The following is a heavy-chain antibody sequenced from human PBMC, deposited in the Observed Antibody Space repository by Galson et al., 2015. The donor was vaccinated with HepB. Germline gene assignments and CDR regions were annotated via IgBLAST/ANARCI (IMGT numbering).Heavy chain of an antibody. V-gene: IGHV3-30-3*01. Sequence: SLRLSCAASGYTFNSYTMHWVRQAPGKGLEWVAVISYDGSNKYYADSVKGRFTISRDNYENTLYLQMSSLRPQDTAVYYCARDVLVPAALMADAFDMWGQGTLVTVSS. CDR2: ISYDGSNK. D-gene: IGHD2-2*01. CDR1: GYTFNSYT. J-gene: IGHJ3*02. CDR3: ARDVLVPAALMADAFDM.